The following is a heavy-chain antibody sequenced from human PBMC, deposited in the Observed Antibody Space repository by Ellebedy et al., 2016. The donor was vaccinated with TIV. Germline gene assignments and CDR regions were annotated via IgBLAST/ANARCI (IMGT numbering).Heavy chain of an antibody. V-gene: IGHV3-15*07. CDR1: GLTFSEAW. J-gene: IGHJ4*02. Sequence: GESLKISCAASGLTFSEAWMNWVRQAPGKGLEWVGHIKSNANGGTADYAAPVKGRFTISRDDSKDTLYLQMDSLRTEDTAVYYCNTNPGVWGDFWGQGTQVTVSS. CDR3: NTNPGVWGDF. CDR2: IKSNANGGTA. D-gene: IGHD2-8*01.